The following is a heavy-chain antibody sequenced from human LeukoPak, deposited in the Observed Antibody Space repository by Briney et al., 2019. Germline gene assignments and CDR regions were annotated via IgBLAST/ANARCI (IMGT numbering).Heavy chain of an antibody. CDR1: GYTFTSYG. CDR3: ARNNWKRTAEYYFDY. V-gene: IGHV1-18*01. CDR2: ISAYNGNT. D-gene: IGHD1-20*01. J-gene: IGHJ4*02. Sequence: ASVKVSCKASGYTFTSYGISWVRQAPGQGLEWMGWISAYNGNTNYAQKLQGRVTMTTDTSTSTAYMELRSLRSDDTAVYYCARNNWKRTAEYYFDYWGQGTLATVSS.